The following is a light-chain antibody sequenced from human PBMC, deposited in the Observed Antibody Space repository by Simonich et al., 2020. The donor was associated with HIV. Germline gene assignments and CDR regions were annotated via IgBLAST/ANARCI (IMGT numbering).Light chain of an antibody. CDR1: SSNIGYNN. Sequence: QSVLTQPPSASGTPGQRVTISCSGSSSNIGYNNVNWYQQLPGTAPKLLSYRNNQRPSGVPDRFSGSKSGTSASLAISGLQSEDEADYYCAAWDDSLNTWVFGGGTKLTVL. J-gene: IGLJ3*02. CDR2: RNN. V-gene: IGLV1-44*01. CDR3: AAWDDSLNTWV.